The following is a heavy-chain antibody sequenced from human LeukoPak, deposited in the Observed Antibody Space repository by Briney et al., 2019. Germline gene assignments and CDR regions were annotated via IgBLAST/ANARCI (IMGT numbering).Heavy chain of an antibody. CDR3: ARDSGIAVAGSLDY. Sequence: GGSLRLSCAASGFTFSSYSMNWVRQAPGKGLEWVSSISSSSSYIYYADSVRGRFTISRDNATNSLYLQMNSLRAEDTAVYYCARDSGIAVAGSLDYWGQGTLVTVSS. CDR2: ISSSSSYI. CDR1: GFTFSSYS. V-gene: IGHV3-21*01. D-gene: IGHD6-19*01. J-gene: IGHJ4*02.